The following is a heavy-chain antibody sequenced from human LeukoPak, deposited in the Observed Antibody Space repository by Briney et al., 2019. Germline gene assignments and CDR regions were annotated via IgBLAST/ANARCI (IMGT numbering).Heavy chain of an antibody. Sequence: SQTLSLTCAISGDSVSSNSAAWNWIRQSPSRGLEWLGRTYYKSKWYNDYAVSVKSRITINPDTSKNQFSLQLNSVTPEDTVVYYCARGGLPLNWFDPWGQGTLVTVSS. D-gene: IGHD3/OR15-3a*01. CDR1: GDSVSSNSAA. J-gene: IGHJ5*02. CDR2: TYYKSKWYN. V-gene: IGHV6-1*01. CDR3: ARGGLPLNWFDP.